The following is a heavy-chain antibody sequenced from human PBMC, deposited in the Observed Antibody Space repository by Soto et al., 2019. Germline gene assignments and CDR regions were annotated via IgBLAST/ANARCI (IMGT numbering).Heavy chain of an antibody. D-gene: IGHD6-6*01. J-gene: IGHJ4*02. V-gene: IGHV4-59*01. Sequence: QVQLQESGPGLVKPSETLSLTCTVSGGSISSYYWSWIRQPPGKGLEWIGYIYYSGSTNYNPALKRRVTISVDTSKNQFSLKLSSVTAADTAVYYCARSYSSSYPGPLDYWGQGTLVTVSS. CDR3: ARSYSSSYPGPLDY. CDR1: GGSISSYY. CDR2: IYYSGST.